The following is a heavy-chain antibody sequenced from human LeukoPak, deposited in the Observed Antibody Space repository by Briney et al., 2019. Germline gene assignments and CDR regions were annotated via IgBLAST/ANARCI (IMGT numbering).Heavy chain of an antibody. D-gene: IGHD6-13*01. CDR2: IWYDGSQK. V-gene: IGHV3-30*19. J-gene: IGHJ4*02. Sequence: GGSLRLSCAASGFTFSSYGMHWVRQVPGKGLEWVAVIWYDGSQKYYADSVKGRFTISRDNSKNTLYLQMNSLRAEDTAVYYCARDPHPPQLALYYFDYWGQGTLVTVSS. CDR3: ARDPHPPQLALYYFDY. CDR1: GFTFSSYG.